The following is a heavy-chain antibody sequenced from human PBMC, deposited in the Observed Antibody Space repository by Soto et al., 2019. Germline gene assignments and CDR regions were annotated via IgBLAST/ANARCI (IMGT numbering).Heavy chain of an antibody. CDR3: AIGYYVVSYMAV. D-gene: IGHD3-16*01. CDR1: GFTFSSYS. V-gene: IGHV3-21*01. Sequence: EVQLVESGGGLVKPGGSLRLSCAASGFTFSSYSLNWVRQFPGKGLEWVSSISTGSGEYIYHADSVKGRFTTSRDNAKNSLYLQMNSLRAEDTAVYYCAIGYYVVSYMAVWGKGTTVTVSS. CDR2: ISTGSGEYI. J-gene: IGHJ6*03.